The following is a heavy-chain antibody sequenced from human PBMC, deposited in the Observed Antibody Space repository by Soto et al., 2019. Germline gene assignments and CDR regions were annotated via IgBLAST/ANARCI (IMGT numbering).Heavy chain of an antibody. D-gene: IGHD5-18*01. J-gene: IGHJ6*02. CDR3: ARDRSGFSYGSQDYFGLDV. V-gene: IGHV4-59*01. CDR2: VSHTGST. Sequence: QVQLQESGPGLVKPSETLSLTCTVSGDSISIYYWTWVRQPPGKGLEWIGYVSHTGSTNYKPSLQSRVTISVDSSKNQLSLRLTSVTAADTAVYYCARDRSGFSYGSQDYFGLDVWGPWTAVTVSS. CDR1: GDSISIYY.